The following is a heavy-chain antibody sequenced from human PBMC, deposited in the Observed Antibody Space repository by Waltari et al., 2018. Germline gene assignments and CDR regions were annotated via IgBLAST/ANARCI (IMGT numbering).Heavy chain of an antibody. CDR3: ARHRNRDHYYFAMDV. Sequence: QVQLVESGGGVVQPGRSLRLSCAASGFTFSNYAMHWVRQAPGKGLEWVAIISYDGISKFYADSVKGRFTISRDNSKNTLYLEMNSLRPEDTAKYYCARHRNRDHYYFAMDVWGQGTTVTVSS. D-gene: IGHD1-1*01. CDR1: GFTFSNYA. CDR2: ISYDGISK. V-gene: IGHV3-30*04. J-gene: IGHJ6*02.